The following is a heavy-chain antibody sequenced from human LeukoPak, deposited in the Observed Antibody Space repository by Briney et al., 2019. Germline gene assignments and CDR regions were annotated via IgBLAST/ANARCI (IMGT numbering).Heavy chain of an antibody. V-gene: IGHV3-23*01. CDR2: ISGSGGST. J-gene: IGHJ4*02. CDR1: GFTFSSYA. CDR3: AKDKGLPSPAGKYDY. D-gene: IGHD6-19*01. Sequence: GGSLRLSCAASGFTFSSYAMSWVRQAPGKGLEWVSAISGSGGSTYYADSVKGRFTISGDNSKNTLYLQMNSLRAEDTAIYYCAKDKGLPSPAGKYDYWGQGTLVTVSS.